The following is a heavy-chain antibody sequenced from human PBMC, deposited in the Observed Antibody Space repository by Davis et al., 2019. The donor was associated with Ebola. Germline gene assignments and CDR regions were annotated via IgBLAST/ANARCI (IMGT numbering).Heavy chain of an antibody. D-gene: IGHD6-19*01. J-gene: IGHJ4*02. CDR3: AAYSSGWYG. V-gene: IGHV3-30*02. CDR2: IWYDGSNK. Sequence: GESLKISCAASGFTFSSYGMHWVRQAPGKGLEWVAVIWYDGSNKYYADSVKGRFTISRHNSKNTLYLQMNSLRAEDTAVYYCAAYSSGWYGWGQGTLVTVSS. CDR1: GFTFSSYG.